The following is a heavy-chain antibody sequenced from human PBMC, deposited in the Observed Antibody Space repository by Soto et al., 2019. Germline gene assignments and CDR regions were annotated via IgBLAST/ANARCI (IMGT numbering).Heavy chain of an antibody. CDR1: GFSLSTTGVG. V-gene: IGHV2-5*02. Sequence: QITLKESGPTLVKPTQTLTLTCTFSGFSLSTTGVGVGWIRQPPGKALEWLALIFRDDDKRYSPSLKSSLTITKDTSKNQVVLTMTNMHPLDTATYYCASFTGYRIFDCWRQGTL. J-gene: IGHJ4*02. CDR2: IFRDDDK. D-gene: IGHD3-16*02. CDR3: ASFTGYRIFDC.